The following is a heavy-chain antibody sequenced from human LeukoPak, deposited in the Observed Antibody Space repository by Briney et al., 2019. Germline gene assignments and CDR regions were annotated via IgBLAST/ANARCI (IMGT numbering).Heavy chain of an antibody. CDR2: INSNSGET. CDR1: GYSSTNYG. Sequence: GASVKVSCKASGYSSTNYGISWVRQAPGQGPEWMGNINSNSGETHYALKFQGRVTMTRDTSFSTVYMELRRLRSDDTALYYCVRHLPAMGLYNFDYWGQGTLVTVSS. D-gene: IGHD2-2*01. J-gene: IGHJ4*02. V-gene: IGHV1-2*02. CDR3: VRHLPAMGLYNFDY.